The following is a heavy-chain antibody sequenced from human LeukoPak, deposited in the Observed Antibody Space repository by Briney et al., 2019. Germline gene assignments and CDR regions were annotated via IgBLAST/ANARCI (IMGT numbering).Heavy chain of an antibody. CDR3: ARDKWGQQLVYYYYYMDV. V-gene: IGHV1-69*05. Sequence: ASVKVSCKASGGTFSSYAISWVRQAPGQGLEWMGGIIPIFGTANYAQKFQGRVTMTRDTSISTAYMELSRLRSDDTAVYYCARDKWGQQLVYYYYYMDVWGKGTTVTISS. D-gene: IGHD6-13*01. J-gene: IGHJ6*03. CDR2: IIPIFGTA. CDR1: GGTFSSYA.